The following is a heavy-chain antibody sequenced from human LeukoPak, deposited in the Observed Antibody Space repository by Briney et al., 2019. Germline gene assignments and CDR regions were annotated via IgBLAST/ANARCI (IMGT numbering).Heavy chain of an antibody. V-gene: IGHV3-48*01. Sequence: PGGSLRLSRAASGFTFSSYSMNWVRQAPGKGLEWVSYISSSSSTIYYADSVKGRFTISRDNAKNSLYLQINSLRAEDTAVYYCARVGVEHIVVEGELTYWGQGTLVTVSS. D-gene: IGHD2-21*01. CDR3: ARVGVEHIVVEGELTY. CDR2: ISSSSSTI. CDR1: GFTFSSYS. J-gene: IGHJ4*02.